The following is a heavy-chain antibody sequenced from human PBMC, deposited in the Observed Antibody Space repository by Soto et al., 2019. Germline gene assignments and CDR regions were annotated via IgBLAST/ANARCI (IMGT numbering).Heavy chain of an antibody. Sequence: EVQLVESGGGLVKPGGSLRLSCAASGFTFSNYGMNWVRQAPGKGLEWVSSLSSSSSNIYYADSLKGRFIISRDNAKNSLYLQMNSLRAEDTAVYYCARVGCGGDCYSGAFDIWGQGTMVTVSS. V-gene: IGHV3-21*01. CDR1: GFTFSNYG. D-gene: IGHD2-21*02. J-gene: IGHJ3*02. CDR3: ARVGCGGDCYSGAFDI. CDR2: LSSSSSNI.